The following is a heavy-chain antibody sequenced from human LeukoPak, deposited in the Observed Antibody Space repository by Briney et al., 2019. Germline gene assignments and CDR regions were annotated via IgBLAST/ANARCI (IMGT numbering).Heavy chain of an antibody. CDR2: ISGSGGST. D-gene: IGHD1-26*01. Sequence: GSLRLSCAASGSSFSSYAMSWVRQAPGKGLEWVSAISGSGGSTYYADSVKGRFTISRDNSKNTLYLQMSSLRAGDTAVYYCAAHRGSSYSTSFDYWGQGTLVTVSS. CDR1: GSSFSSYA. V-gene: IGHV3-23*01. CDR3: AAHRGSSYSTSFDY. J-gene: IGHJ4*02.